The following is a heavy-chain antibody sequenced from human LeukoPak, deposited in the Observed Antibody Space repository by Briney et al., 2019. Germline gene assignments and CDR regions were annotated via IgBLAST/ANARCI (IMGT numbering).Heavy chain of an antibody. Sequence: ASVKVSCKASGYTFTGYYMHWVRQAPGQGLEWMGWINPNSGGTNYAQKFRGRVTMTRDTSISTAYMELSRLRSDDTAVYYCARDTTSNYYFDYWGQGTLVTVSS. J-gene: IGHJ4*02. CDR3: ARDTTSNYYFDY. V-gene: IGHV1-2*02. CDR2: INPNSGGT. D-gene: IGHD1-26*01. CDR1: GYTFTGYY.